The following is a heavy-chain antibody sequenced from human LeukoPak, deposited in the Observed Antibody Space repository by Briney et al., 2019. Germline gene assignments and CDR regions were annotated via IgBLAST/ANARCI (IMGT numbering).Heavy chain of an antibody. D-gene: IGHD3-3*01. CDR3: AAGVYFFDY. J-gene: IGHJ4*02. V-gene: IGHV3-33*01. CDR2: IWYDGSNK. Sequence: SGRSLRLSYAASGFSFSNYGMHWVRQAPGKGLEWVAIIWYDGSNKYYADSVKGRFTISRDNSKNTLYLQMNSLRAEDTALYYCAAGVYFFDYWGQGTLVTVSS. CDR1: GFSFSNYG.